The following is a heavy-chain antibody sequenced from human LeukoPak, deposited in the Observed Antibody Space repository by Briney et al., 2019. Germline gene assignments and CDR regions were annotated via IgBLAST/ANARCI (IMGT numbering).Heavy chain of an antibody. CDR3: AKAYMVIGTRDIYYFDY. J-gene: IGHJ4*02. D-gene: IGHD3-22*01. CDR2: VSGSGGIT. CDR1: GFTFSSYA. Sequence: GGSLRLSCAASGFTFSSYAMSWVRQAPGKGLEWVSSVSGSGGITYYADSVKGRFTISRDNSKNTLYLQMNSLRAEDTAVYYCAKAYMVIGTRDIYYFDYWGQGTLVTVSS. V-gene: IGHV3-23*01.